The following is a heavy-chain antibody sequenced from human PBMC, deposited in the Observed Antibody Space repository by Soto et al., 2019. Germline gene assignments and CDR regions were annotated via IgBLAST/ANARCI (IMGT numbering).Heavy chain of an antibody. CDR3: AKDPRQQLGSYYFDY. D-gene: IGHD6-13*01. CDR2: IKQDGSEK. Sequence: GGFLRLSCEASIFTFSSYWMTWVRQAPGKGLEWVANIKQDGSEKNYVDSVKGRFTISRDNAKNTLYLQMNSLRAEDTAVYYCAKDPRQQLGSYYFDYWGQGTLVTVSS. V-gene: IGHV3-7*03. J-gene: IGHJ4*02. CDR1: IFTFSSYW.